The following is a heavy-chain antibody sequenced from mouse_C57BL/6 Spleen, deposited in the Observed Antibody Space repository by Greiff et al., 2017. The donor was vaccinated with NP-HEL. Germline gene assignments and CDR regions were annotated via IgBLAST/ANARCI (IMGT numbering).Heavy chain of an antibody. CDR1: GYTFTSYW. Sequence: QVQLQQPGAELVKPGASVKLSCKASGYTFTSYWMQWVKQRPGQGLEWIGEIDPSDSYTNYNQKFKGKATLTVDTSPSTAYMQLSSLASEDSAVYYCARTTVVATEDYWGQGTTLTVSS. V-gene: IGHV1-50*01. CDR3: ARTTVVATEDY. D-gene: IGHD1-1*01. J-gene: IGHJ2*01. CDR2: IDPSDSYT.